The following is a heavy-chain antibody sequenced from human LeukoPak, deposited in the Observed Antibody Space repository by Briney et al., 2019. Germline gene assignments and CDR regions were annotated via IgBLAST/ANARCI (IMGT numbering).Heavy chain of an antibody. CDR3: ARGSEQLWSNP. CDR2: IIPIFGTA. J-gene: IGHJ5*02. V-gene: IGHV1-69*05. D-gene: IGHD5-18*01. Sequence: SVKVSCKASGGTFSSYAISWVRQAPGQGLEWMGGIIPIFGTANYAQKFQGRVTMTRNTSISTAYMELSSLRSEDTAVYYCARGSEQLWSNPWGQGTLVTVSS. CDR1: GGTFSSYA.